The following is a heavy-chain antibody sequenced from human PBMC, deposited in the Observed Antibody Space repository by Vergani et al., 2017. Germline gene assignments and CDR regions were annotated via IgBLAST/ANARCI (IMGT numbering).Heavy chain of an antibody. CDR3: ARYCVAAAGTHPLRYYYYYGMDV. Sequence: EVQLEESGGGLVLAGRSLRISCVASGFTSAGSAMHWVRQAPGKGLEWVSGISWNSNSIGYADSVKGRFTISRDNAKNSLYLQMNSLRAEDTAVYYCARYCVAAAGTHPLRYYYYYGMDVWGQGTTVTVSS. J-gene: IGHJ6*02. CDR2: ISWNSNSI. D-gene: IGHD6-13*01. CDR1: GFTSAGSA. V-gene: IGHV3-9*02.